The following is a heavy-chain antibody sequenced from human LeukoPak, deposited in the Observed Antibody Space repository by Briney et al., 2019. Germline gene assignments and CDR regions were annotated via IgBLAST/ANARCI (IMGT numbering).Heavy chain of an antibody. CDR2: IYYSGST. CDR1: GGSISSYY. Sequence: SETLSLICTVSGGSISSYYWSWIRQPPGKGLEWIGYIYYSGSTNYNPSLKSRVTISVDTSKNQFSLKLSSVTAADTAVYYCARHSYSNYVYFGYWGQGTLVTVSS. J-gene: IGHJ4*02. V-gene: IGHV4-59*08. D-gene: IGHD4-11*01. CDR3: ARHSYSNYVYFGY.